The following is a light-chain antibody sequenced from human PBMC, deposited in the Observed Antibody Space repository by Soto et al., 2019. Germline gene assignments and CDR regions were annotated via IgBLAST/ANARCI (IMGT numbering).Light chain of an antibody. V-gene: IGLV1-47*01. J-gene: IGLJ3*02. CDR1: SSNVGTYS. Sequence: QSVLTQTPSASETPGQRVTISCSGSSSNVGTYSVYWFQHLPGTAPKLLICHDNQRPSGVPDRFSGSKSGTSASLAISGLRSEDEADYYCAAWDNSLRVWVFGGGTKLTVL. CDR2: HDN. CDR3: AAWDNSLRVWV.